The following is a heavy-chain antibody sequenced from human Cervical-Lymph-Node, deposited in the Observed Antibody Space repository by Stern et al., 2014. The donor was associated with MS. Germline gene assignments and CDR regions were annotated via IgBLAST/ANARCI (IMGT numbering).Heavy chain of an antibody. V-gene: IGHV2-5*02. Sequence: QVTLKECGPALVKPTQTLTLTCTFSGFSLSTSGLGVGWIRQPPGKALEWLAYIYWDDQERYSPSLKSRLAITKDTSKNQVVLTLTNVDPVDTATYYCAHRTAGPFDSWGQGTLVTVSS. CDR2: IYWDDQE. J-gene: IGHJ4*02. CDR1: GFSLSTSGLG. CDR3: AHRTAGPFDS.